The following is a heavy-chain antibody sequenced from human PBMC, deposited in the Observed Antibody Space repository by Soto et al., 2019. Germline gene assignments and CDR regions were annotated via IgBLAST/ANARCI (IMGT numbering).Heavy chain of an antibody. CDR3: ARGFPTVVTVDY. Sequence: PSQTLSLTCSVSGGSISSYYWSWIRQPPGKGLEWIGYIYYSGSTYCNPSLKSRVTISVDTSKNQFSLKLSSVTAADTAVYYCARGFPTVVTVDYWGQGTLVTVSS. V-gene: IGHV4-59*08. CDR1: GGSISSYY. CDR2: IYYSGST. J-gene: IGHJ4*02. D-gene: IGHD4-17*01.